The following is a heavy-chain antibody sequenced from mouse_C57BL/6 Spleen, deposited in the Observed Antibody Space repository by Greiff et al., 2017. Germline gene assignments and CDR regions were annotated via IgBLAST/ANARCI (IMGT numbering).Heavy chain of an antibody. Sequence: VQLVESGPGLVQPSQSLSITCTVSGFSLTSYGVHWVRQPPGKGLEWLGVIWSGGSTDYNAAFISRLSISKDNSKTQVSFKMNSLQADDPAIYYCAKNRGYDYYHYYAMDYWGQGTSVTVSS. CDR3: AKNRGYDYYHYYAMDY. V-gene: IGHV2-4*01. J-gene: IGHJ4*01. CDR2: IWSGGST. CDR1: GFSLTSYG. D-gene: IGHD2-4*01.